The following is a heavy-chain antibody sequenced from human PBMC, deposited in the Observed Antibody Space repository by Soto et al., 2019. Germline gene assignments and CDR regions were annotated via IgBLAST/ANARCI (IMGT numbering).Heavy chain of an antibody. V-gene: IGHV4-59*11. CDR3: ATLPPRIVVSLLPIPT. D-gene: IGHD2-21*01. CDR2: IYYTGST. Sequence: SETLSLTCTVSGGSISGHYWSWIRQPPGRRLESIGHIYYTGSTNYNPSLKSRVTISVDKSKNQFSLKLSSVTAADTAVYYCATLPPRIVVSLLPIPTWGQGILVTVSS. J-gene: IGHJ5*02. CDR1: GGSISGHY.